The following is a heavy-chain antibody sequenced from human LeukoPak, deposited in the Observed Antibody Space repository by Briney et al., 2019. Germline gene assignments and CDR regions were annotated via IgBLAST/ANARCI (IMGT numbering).Heavy chain of an antibody. J-gene: IGHJ4*02. CDR3: ARARLHHTYGSGTNFGY. D-gene: IGHD3-10*01. CDR2: IYHSGST. V-gene: IGHV4-38-2*02. CDR1: GYSISSGYY. Sequence: SETPSLTCTVSGYSISSGYYWGWIRQPPGKGLEWIGSIYHSGSTYHNPSLKSRVTISVDTSKNQFSLQLNSVTPEDTAVYYCARARLHHTYGSGTNFGYWGQGTLVTVSS.